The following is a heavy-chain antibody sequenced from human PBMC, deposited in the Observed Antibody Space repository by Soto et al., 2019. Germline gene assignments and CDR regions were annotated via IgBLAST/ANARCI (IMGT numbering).Heavy chain of an antibody. CDR1: GFTFDYYA. D-gene: IGHD2-8*02. CDR2: ISGSADST. J-gene: IGHJ4*02. Sequence: GSLRLSCAASGFTFDYYAMTWVRQAPGRGLEWVSGISGSADSTYYADSVKGRFTISRDNSRNTLYLQLNSLRAEDTAVYYCAKSGGPWYYFDSWGQGTLVTVSS. CDR3: AKSGGPWYYFDS. V-gene: IGHV3-23*01.